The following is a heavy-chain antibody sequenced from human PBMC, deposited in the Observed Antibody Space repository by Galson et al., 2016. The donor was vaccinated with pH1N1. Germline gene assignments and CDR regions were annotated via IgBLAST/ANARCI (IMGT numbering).Heavy chain of an antibody. D-gene: IGHD3-22*01. Sequence: QSGAEVKKPGESLKISCKGSGYSFTSYWIGWVRQMPGKGLEWMGIIYPGASDTRYSPSFQSQVTISADKSTSTAYLQWSSLKASDTAIYYCARYAVTYYYDSSGYPDWYFDLWGRGTLVTVSS. CDR3: ARYAVTYYYDSSGYPDWYFDL. CDR2: IYPGASDT. J-gene: IGHJ2*01. CDR1: GYSFTSYW. V-gene: IGHV5-51*03.